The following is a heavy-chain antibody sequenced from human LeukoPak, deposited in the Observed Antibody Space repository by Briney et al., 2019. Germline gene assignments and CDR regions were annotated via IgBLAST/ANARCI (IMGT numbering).Heavy chain of an antibody. V-gene: IGHV3-74*01. CDR2: IYSDGSST. CDR1: GFTFSSYW. J-gene: IGHJ4*02. D-gene: IGHD3-10*01. CDR3: ARDRSSLGLWFGELRN. Sequence: GGSLRLSCAASGFTFSSYWMRWVRQAPGKGLVWVSRIYSDGSSTNYADSVKGRFTISRDNAKNTLYLQMNSLRAEDTAVYYCARDRSSLGLWFGELRNWGQGTLVTVSS.